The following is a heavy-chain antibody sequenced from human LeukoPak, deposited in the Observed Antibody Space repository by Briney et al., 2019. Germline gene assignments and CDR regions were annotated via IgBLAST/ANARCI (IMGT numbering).Heavy chain of an antibody. Sequence: RASVKVSCKASGYTFTGYYMHWVRQAPGQGLEWMGWINPNSGGTNYAQKFQGRVTMTRDTSISTAYTELSRLRSDDTAVYYCARGLPRVVTGAVNWFDPWGQGTLVTVSS. CDR1: GYTFTGYY. V-gene: IGHV1-2*02. CDR3: ARGLPRVVTGAVNWFDP. J-gene: IGHJ5*02. CDR2: INPNSGGT. D-gene: IGHD2-21*02.